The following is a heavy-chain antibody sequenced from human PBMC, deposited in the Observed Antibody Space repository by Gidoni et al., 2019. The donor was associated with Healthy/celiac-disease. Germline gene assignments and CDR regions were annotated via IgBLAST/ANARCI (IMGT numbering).Heavy chain of an antibody. J-gene: IGHJ5*02. D-gene: IGHD1-26*01. CDR2: IYPGDSDT. Sequence: EVQLVQSAAEVKKPSASLNISGTGSGYSVTSYWLGWVRQMPGKGLEWMGIIYPGDSDTRYSPSFQGQVTISADKSISTAYLQWRSLKASDTAIYYCARFGAILGAFDPWGQGTLVTVSS. CDR3: ARFGAILGAFDP. CDR1: GYSVTSYW. V-gene: IGHV5-51*01.